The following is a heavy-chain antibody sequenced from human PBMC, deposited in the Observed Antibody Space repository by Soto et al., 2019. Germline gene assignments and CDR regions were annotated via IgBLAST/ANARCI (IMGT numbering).Heavy chain of an antibody. Sequence: ASVKVSCKASGYTFTSYYMHWVRQAPGQGLEWMGIIKPSGGSTSYAQKFQGRVTMTRDTATSTVYMELSGLRSEDTALYYCTRDDYNINSRFDYWGPGTMVTVSS. V-gene: IGHV1-46*03. CDR3: TRDDYNINSRFDY. J-gene: IGHJ4*02. D-gene: IGHD4-4*01. CDR2: IKPSGGST. CDR1: GYTFTSYY.